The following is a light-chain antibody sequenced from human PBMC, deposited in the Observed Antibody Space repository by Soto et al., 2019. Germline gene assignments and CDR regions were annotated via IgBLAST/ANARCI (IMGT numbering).Light chain of an antibody. Sequence: DVVMTQSPLSLPVTLGQPASISCRSSQSLEYSDGNTYLNWFHQRPGQSPRRLIYKVSNRDSGVPVRFSGSGSGTDFTLKISRVEAEDVGIYYCMQNTHWPPRTFGQGTKVEIK. J-gene: IGKJ1*01. CDR3: MQNTHWPPRT. CDR2: KVS. CDR1: QSLEYSDGNTY. V-gene: IGKV2-30*01.